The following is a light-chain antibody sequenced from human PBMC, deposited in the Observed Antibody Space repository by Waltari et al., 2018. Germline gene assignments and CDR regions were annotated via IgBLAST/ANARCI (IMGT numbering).Light chain of an antibody. CDR2: YDS. J-gene: IGLJ1*01. CDR3: QVWDANTDPGV. CDR1: NIESKS. Sequence: SYVLTQPPPVSVAPGETASLTCRGTNIESKSLHWYRQRPGQAPVLVISYDSDRPSGIPDRLSGSNSGNTATLTISRVEAGDEADYYCQVWDANTDPGVFGTGTEVTVL. V-gene: IGLV3-21*01.